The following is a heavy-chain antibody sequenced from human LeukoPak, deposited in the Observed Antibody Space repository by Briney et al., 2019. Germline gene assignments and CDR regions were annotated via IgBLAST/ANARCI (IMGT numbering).Heavy chain of an antibody. Sequence: SETLSLTCTVSGGSMSSYYWSWIRQPPGKGLEWIGYIYYSGSTNYNPSLPSLKSRVTISIDTSKNQFSLKLSSVTAADTAVYYCARGGYIYDSSGYYARFDYWGQGTLVTVSS. V-gene: IGHV4-59*01. CDR3: ARGGYIYDSSGYYARFDY. CDR1: GGSMSSYY. D-gene: IGHD3-22*01. CDR2: IYYSGST. J-gene: IGHJ4*02.